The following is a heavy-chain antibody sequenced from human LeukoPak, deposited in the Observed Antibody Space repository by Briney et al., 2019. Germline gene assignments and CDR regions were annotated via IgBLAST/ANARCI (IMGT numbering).Heavy chain of an antibody. Sequence: SETLSLTCAVYGGSLNDYLWSWIRQPPGQGLEWIGEVGHSGTTNYNPSLKSRVTISVDTSKNQFSLKLTSVTAADTAVYYCVRAGYCSSTSCLDYWGQGTLVTVSS. CDR1: GGSLNDYL. J-gene: IGHJ4*02. CDR3: VRAGYCSSTSCLDY. D-gene: IGHD2-2*01. V-gene: IGHV4-34*01. CDR2: VGHSGTT.